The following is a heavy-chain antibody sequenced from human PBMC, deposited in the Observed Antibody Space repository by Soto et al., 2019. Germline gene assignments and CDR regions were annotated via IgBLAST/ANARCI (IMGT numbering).Heavy chain of an antibody. D-gene: IGHD2-2*02. Sequence: VQLVESGGGVVQPGRSLRLSCAASGFTFSSYGMHWVRQAPGKGLEWVAVTSYDGTNKYYADSVKGRFTISRDNSKNTLYLQMNSLRPEDSAVYYCAKGTDCSSSSCYTWGYYYYGMDVWGQGTTVTVSS. CDR1: GFTFSSYG. V-gene: IGHV3-30*18. CDR3: AKGTDCSSSSCYTWGYYYYGMDV. J-gene: IGHJ6*02. CDR2: TSYDGTNK.